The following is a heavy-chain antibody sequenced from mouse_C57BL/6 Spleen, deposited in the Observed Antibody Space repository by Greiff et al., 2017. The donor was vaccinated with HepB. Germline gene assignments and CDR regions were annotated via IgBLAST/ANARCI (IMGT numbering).Heavy chain of an antibody. Sequence: QVQLKESGPELVKPGASVKISCKASGYAFSSSWMNWVKQRPGKGLEWIGRIYPGDGDTNYNGKFKGKATLTADKSSSTAYMQLSSLTSEDSAVDFCARWEDYAMDYWGQGTSGTVSS. V-gene: IGHV1-82*01. CDR1: GYAFSSSW. D-gene: IGHD4-1*01. CDR2: IYPGDGDT. J-gene: IGHJ4*01. CDR3: ARWEDYAMDY.